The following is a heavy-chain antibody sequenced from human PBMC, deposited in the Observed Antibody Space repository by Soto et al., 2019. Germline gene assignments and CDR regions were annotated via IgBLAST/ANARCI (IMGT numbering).Heavy chain of an antibody. V-gene: IGHV3-7*01. D-gene: IGHD3-3*01. CDR2: IKQDGSER. CDR3: ARDKRYYDFCCGPNQFDP. J-gene: IGHJ5*02. Sequence: LGGSLRLFCAASGFTFSSYRMSWVRQAPGKGLGWVANIKQDGSERYYVESVKGRLTISRDNAKNSLYLQMNSLRAEDKYVYYCARDKRYYDFCCGPNQFDPWGQGTLVTVSS. CDR1: GFTFSSYR.